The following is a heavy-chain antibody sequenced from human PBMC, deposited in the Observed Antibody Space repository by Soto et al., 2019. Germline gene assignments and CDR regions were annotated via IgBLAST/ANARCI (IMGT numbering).Heavy chain of an antibody. Sequence: SETLSLTCAVYGGSFRGYFWSWIRQSPGKGLQWIGYIYDSGSSYYNPSLKSRVTMSVDTSKNQFSLKLSSVTAADTSVYYCAREKGYISGPKNFDYWGQGTLVTVSS. J-gene: IGHJ4*02. CDR1: GGSFRGYF. CDR2: IYDSGSS. CDR3: AREKGYISGPKNFDY. V-gene: IGHV4-34*09. D-gene: IGHD5-12*01.